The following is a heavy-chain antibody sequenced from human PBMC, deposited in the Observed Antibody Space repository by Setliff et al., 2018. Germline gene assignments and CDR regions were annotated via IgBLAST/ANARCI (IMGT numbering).Heavy chain of an antibody. Sequence: ASVKVSCKASGYTFTAYYMHWVRQAPGQGLEWMGWINPGSGATNLAQRFQGRVTMTRDTSTSTVYMQLSSLRFDDTAVYYCARDPGPYYWGQGSLVTVSS. CDR2: INPGSGAT. J-gene: IGHJ4*02. V-gene: IGHV1-2*02. CDR3: ARDPGPYY. CDR1: GYTFTAYY.